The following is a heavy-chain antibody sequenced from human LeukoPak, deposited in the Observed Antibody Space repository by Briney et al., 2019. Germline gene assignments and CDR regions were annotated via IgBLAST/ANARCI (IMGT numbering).Heavy chain of an antibody. D-gene: IGHD5-24*01. Sequence: PSETLSLTCAVSGYSISSGYYWGWIRQPPGKGLEWIGSIYHSGSTYYNPSLKSRVTISVDTSKNQFYLKLSSVTAADTAVYYCARDRRDGYNLDYWGQGTLVTVSS. CDR2: IYHSGST. CDR1: GYSISSGYY. V-gene: IGHV4-38-2*02. J-gene: IGHJ4*02. CDR3: ARDRRDGYNLDY.